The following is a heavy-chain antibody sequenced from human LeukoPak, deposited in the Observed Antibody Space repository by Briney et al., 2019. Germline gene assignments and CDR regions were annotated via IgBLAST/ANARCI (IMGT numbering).Heavy chain of an antibody. D-gene: IGHD6-13*01. CDR2: INHSGST. CDR3: ARYRIAAAGTDY. J-gene: IGHJ4*02. Sequence: PSETLSLTCAVYGGSFSGYYWSWIRQPPGKGLEWIGEINHSGSTNYNPSLKSRVTISVDTSKNQFSLKLSSVTAADTAVYYCARYRIAAAGTDYWGQGTLVTVSS. CDR1: GGSFSGYY. V-gene: IGHV4-34*01.